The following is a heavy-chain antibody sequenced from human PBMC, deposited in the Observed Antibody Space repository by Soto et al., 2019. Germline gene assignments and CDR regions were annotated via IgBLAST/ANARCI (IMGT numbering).Heavy chain of an antibody. Sequence: ASVKVSCKASGYTFTDYDIDWVRQATGQGLEWMGWMNPSSGYTGYAQKFQGRVTMTWGTSISTAYMELSSLTSADTAVYYCARFVRHQLPTIDYWGQGALVTVSS. CDR1: GYTFTDYD. CDR2: MNPSSGYT. J-gene: IGHJ4*02. D-gene: IGHD1-26*01. CDR3: ARFVRHQLPTIDY. V-gene: IGHV1-8*01.